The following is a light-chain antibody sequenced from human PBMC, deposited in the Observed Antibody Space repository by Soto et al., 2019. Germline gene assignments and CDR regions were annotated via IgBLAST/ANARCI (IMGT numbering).Light chain of an antibody. J-gene: IGLJ1*01. V-gene: IGLV2-14*01. CDR1: SSDVGGYNY. Sequence: QSALTQPASVSGSPGQSITISCTGTSSDVGGYNYVSWYQQYPGKVPKLMIHEVSNRPSGVSSRFSGSKSGDTASLTISALQPEDDADYYCSSYTSSSTLVFGTGTKLTVL. CDR2: EVS. CDR3: SSYTSSSTLV.